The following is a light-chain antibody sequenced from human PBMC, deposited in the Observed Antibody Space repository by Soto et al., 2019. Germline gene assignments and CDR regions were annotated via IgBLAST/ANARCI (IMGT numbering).Light chain of an antibody. J-gene: IGLJ2*01. CDR2: GNT. CDR1: SSNIGANYD. CDR3: QSHDSKLDSVV. V-gene: IGLV1-40*01. Sequence: QSVLTQPTSVSGAPGQTVTISCTGSSSNIGANYDVNWHQQLPGTAPKVLIYGNTNRPSGVPDRFSASKSGTSASLGIAGLQAEDEADYYCQSHDSKLDSVVFGGGTKLTVL.